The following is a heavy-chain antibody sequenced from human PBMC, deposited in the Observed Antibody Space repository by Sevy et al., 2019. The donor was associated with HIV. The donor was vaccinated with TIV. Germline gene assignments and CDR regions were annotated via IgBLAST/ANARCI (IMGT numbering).Heavy chain of an antibody. J-gene: IGHJ6*03. CDR1: GFSFDSYG. CDR3: EKGGGGHYDPDEIGYYFYYYNMDV. Sequence: GGSLRLSCAVSGFSFDSYGMTWVRQAPGKGLEWVSGISGSGTRTYYADSVKGRFSISRDNSKNRLYLQMNSLRSEDKGIDYGEKGGGGHYDPDEIGYYFYYYNMDVWGKGTTVTVSS. D-gene: IGHD3-22*01. CDR2: ISGSGTRT. V-gene: IGHV3-23*01.